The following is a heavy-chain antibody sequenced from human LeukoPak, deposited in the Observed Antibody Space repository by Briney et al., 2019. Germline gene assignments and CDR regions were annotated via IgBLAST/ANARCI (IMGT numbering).Heavy chain of an antibody. CDR3: ARGAPSDY. CDR2: IYYSGST. Sequence: SETLSLTCTVSGGSISSYYWSWIRQPPGKGLEWIGYIYYSGSTNYNPSLKSRVTISVDTSKNQFSLKLSSVTAADTAVYYCARGAPSDYWGQGTLVTVSS. CDR1: GGSISSYY. V-gene: IGHV4-59*01. J-gene: IGHJ4*02.